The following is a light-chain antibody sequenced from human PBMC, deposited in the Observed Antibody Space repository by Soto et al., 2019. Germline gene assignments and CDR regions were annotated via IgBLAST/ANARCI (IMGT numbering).Light chain of an antibody. CDR3: HQYSAYPFT. CDR1: QDISNY. CDR2: AAS. Sequence: DIQMTQSPSSLSASVGDRVTITCRASQDISNYVAWFQQKPGRPPKSLIYAASSLQSGVPSKFSGSGSGTDFTLTISSLPPEDFATYVCHQYSAYPFTFGPGTKVDIK. V-gene: IGKV1-16*02. J-gene: IGKJ3*01.